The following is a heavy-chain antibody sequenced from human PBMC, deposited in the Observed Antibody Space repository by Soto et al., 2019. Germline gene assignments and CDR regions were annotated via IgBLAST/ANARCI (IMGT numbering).Heavy chain of an antibody. V-gene: IGHV3-11*01. Sequence: KPGGSLRLSCAASGFSFKDYYMTWMRQTPEKGLEWISTITSSGGNAYYAASVKGRVTISRDNAHNSLYLQMSGLRAAGTALYYCARDRYTNYVNYLDLRGNGTRGTASS. J-gene: IGHJ4*01. CDR2: ITSSGGNA. D-gene: IGHD3-16*01. CDR1: GFSFKDYY. CDR3: ARDRYTNYVNYLDL.